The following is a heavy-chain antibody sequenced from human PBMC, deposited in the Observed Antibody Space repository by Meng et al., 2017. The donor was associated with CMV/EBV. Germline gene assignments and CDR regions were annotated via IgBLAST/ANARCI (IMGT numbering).Heavy chain of an antibody. Sequence: VALWHPGAAVKKPVASGKGSGKASGYTFTSYGISGVRQAPGQGLEWMGWISAYNGNTNYAQKLQGRVTMTTDTSTSTAYMELRSLRSDDTAVYYCARDSYYYDSSGYDWFDPWGQGTLVTVS. D-gene: IGHD3-22*01. CDR2: ISAYNGNT. CDR1: GYTFTSYG. V-gene: IGHV1-18*01. J-gene: IGHJ5*02. CDR3: ARDSYYYDSSGYDWFDP.